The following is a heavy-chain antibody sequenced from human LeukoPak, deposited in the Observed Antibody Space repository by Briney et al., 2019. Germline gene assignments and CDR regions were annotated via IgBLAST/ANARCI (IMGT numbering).Heavy chain of an antibody. V-gene: IGHV4-38-2*02. CDR2: IYHSGST. CDR3: ARDIVVVPAAKSQLDY. J-gene: IGHJ4*02. Sequence: SETLSLTCTVSGYSISSGYYWGWIRQPPGKGLEWIGSIYHSGSTYYNPSLKSRVTISVDTSKNQFSLKLSSVTAADTAVYYCARDIVVVPAAKSQLDYWGQGTLVTVSS. CDR1: GYSISSGYY. D-gene: IGHD2-2*01.